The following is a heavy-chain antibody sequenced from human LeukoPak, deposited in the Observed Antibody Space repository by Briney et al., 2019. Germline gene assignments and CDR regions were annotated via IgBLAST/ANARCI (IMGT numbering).Heavy chain of an antibody. D-gene: IGHD3-16*02. V-gene: IGHV3-23*01. CDR1: GFILSSYA. J-gene: IGHJ4*02. CDR3: AKDRYYDYVWGSYRYTCDY. CDR2: MRAIVGST. Sequence: QPGGSLRLSCAASGFILSSYAISWVRQAPGKGREWVSAMRAIVGSTYYADSVKGRFTISRDNSKNTLYLQMNSLRAEDTAVYYCAKDRYYDYVWGSYRYTCDYWGQGTLVTVSP.